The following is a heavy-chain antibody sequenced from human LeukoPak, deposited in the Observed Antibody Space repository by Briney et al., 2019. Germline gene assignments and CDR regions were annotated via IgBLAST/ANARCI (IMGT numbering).Heavy chain of an antibody. D-gene: IGHD3-10*01. CDR3: ARDDIGSGRSGTFYYYMDV. Sequence: GGSLRLSCAASGFTFSSYAMSWVRQAPGKGLEWVSSISSSSTYIYYADSLKGRFTISRDNAKNSLYLQMNSLRAKDTAVYYCARDDIGSGRSGTFYYYMDVWGKGTTVTVSS. CDR1: GFTFSSYA. J-gene: IGHJ6*03. V-gene: IGHV3-21*01. CDR2: ISSSSTYI.